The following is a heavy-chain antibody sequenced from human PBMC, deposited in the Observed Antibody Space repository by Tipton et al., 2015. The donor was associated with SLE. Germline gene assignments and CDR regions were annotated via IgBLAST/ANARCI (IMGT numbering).Heavy chain of an antibody. CDR3: ASLYGSGSGYAFDI. D-gene: IGHD3-10*01. CDR1: GGSLSDYY. CDR2: INHSGST. J-gene: IGHJ3*02. V-gene: IGHV4-34*01. Sequence: TLSLTCAVYGGSLSDYYWNWIRQPPGKGLEWIGEINHSGSTNYNPSLKSRVSISLDTSKNQFSLKLNSATAADTAVYYCASLYGSGSGYAFDIWGQGTMVSVSS.